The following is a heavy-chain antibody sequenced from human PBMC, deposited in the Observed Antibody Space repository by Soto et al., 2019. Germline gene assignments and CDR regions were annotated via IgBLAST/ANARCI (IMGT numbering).Heavy chain of an antibody. Sequence: GGSLRLSCAASGFTFDDYAMHWVRQAPGKGLEWVSGISWNSGSIGYADSVKGRFTISRDNAKNSLYLQMNSLRAEDTALYYCAKDRGMGGYDDPHYYYMDVWGKGTTVTVSS. CDR3: AKDRGMGGYDDPHYYYMDV. J-gene: IGHJ6*03. V-gene: IGHV3-9*01. CDR1: GFTFDDYA. D-gene: IGHD5-12*01. CDR2: ISWNSGSI.